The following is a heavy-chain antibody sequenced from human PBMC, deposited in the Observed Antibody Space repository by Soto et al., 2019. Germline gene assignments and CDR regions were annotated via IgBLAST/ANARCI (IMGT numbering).Heavy chain of an antibody. D-gene: IGHD3-9*01. V-gene: IGHV4-39*01. CDR3: ARPAARDYDILTGYYNVWNWFDP. Sequence: SETLSLTCTVSGGSISSSSYYWGWIRQPPGKGLEWIGSIYYSGSTYYNPSLKSRVTISVDTSKNQFSLKLSSVTAADTAVYYCARPAARDYDILTGYYNVWNWFDPWGQGTLVTVSS. J-gene: IGHJ5*02. CDR2: IYYSGST. CDR1: GGSISSSSYY.